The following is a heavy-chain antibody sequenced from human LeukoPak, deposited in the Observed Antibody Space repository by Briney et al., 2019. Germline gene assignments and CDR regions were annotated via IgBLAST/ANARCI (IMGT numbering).Heavy chain of an antibody. D-gene: IGHD2-15*01. CDR1: GGTFSSYA. Sequence: SVKVSCKASGGTFSSYAISWVRQAPGQGLEWMGGIIPIFGTANYAQKFQGRVTITADKSTSTAYMELSSLRSEDTAVYYCASRPPYCSGGSCQDMDVWGQGTLVTVSS. V-gene: IGHV1-69*06. CDR3: ASRPPYCSGGSCQDMDV. J-gene: IGHJ4*01. CDR2: IIPIFGTA.